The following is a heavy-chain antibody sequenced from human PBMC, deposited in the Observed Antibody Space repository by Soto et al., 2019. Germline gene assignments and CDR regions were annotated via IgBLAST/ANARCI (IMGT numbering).Heavy chain of an antibody. J-gene: IGHJ1*01. Sequence: EVQLLESGGGLVQPEGSLRLSSEASGFTFSSYAMSWVRQAPGKGLEWVSGISGGGGTTYYADSVKGRFTISRDNSKSTLYLQVNSLRAEDTAVYYCAKDQAAGGTISRYFQDWGQGTLVTVSS. CDR2: ISGGGGTT. V-gene: IGHV3-23*01. CDR3: AKDQAAGGTISRYFQD. CDR1: GFTFSSYA. D-gene: IGHD6-13*01.